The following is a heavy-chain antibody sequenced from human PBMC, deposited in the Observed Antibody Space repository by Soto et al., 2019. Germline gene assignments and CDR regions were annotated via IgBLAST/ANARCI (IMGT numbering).Heavy chain of an antibody. J-gene: IGHJ3*02. V-gene: IGHV3-30-3*01. CDR3: GRETYYYGSSGYYLGGGADAFDI. CDR1: GFTFSSYA. Sequence: QVQLVESGGGVVQPGRSLRLSCAASGFTFSSYAMHWVRQAPGKGLEWVAVISYDGSNKYYADSVKGRFTISRDNSKNTLYLQMISLKPEDTGVYYWGRETYYYGSSGYYLGGGADAFDIWGQGTMVTVSS. D-gene: IGHD3-22*01. CDR2: ISYDGSNK.